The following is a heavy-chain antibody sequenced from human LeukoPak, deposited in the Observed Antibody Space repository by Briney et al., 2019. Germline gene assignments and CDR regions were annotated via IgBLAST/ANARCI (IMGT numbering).Heavy chain of an antibody. Sequence: ASVKVSCKASGYTFTSYGISWVRQAPGQGLEWMGWISAYNGNTNFAQKLQGRVTMTTDTSTSTAYMELRSLRSDDTAVHYCARNGLTTGAKSYYYYMDVWGKGTTVTVSS. CDR2: ISAYNGNT. J-gene: IGHJ6*03. CDR3: ARNGLTTGAKSYYYYMDV. D-gene: IGHD1-1*01. CDR1: GYTFTSYG. V-gene: IGHV1-18*01.